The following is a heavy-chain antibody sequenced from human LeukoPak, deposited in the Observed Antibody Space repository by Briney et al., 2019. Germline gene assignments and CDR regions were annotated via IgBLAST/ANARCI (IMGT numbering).Heavy chain of an antibody. CDR2: IKEDGSRI. CDR1: GFTFSNYW. J-gene: IGHJ4*02. V-gene: IGHV3-7*03. CDR3: AKGVAAAGPGSYYFDY. Sequence: GGSLRLSCAGTGFTFSNYWMNWVRQAPGKGLEWVANIKEDGSRINYVDSVKGRFTISRDNAKNSVYLQMDNLRAEDTALYYCAKGVAAAGPGSYYFDYWGQGTLVTVSS. D-gene: IGHD6-13*01.